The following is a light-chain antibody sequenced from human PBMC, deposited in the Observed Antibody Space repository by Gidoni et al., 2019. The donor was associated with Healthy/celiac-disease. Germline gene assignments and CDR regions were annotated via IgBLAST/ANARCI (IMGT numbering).Light chain of an antibody. CDR3: QKYNSAPLT. Sequence: DIPMTQSPSSLAASVGDRVTITCRSSQGISNYLAWYQQKPGKVPKLLVYAASTLQSGVPSRFSGSGSETDFTLTISSLQPEDVATYYCQKYNSAPLTFGGGTKVEIK. CDR1: QGISNY. V-gene: IGKV1-27*01. CDR2: AAS. J-gene: IGKJ4*01.